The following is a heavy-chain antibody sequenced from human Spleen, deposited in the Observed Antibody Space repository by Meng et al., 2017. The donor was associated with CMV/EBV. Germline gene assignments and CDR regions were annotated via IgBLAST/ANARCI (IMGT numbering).Heavy chain of an antibody. J-gene: IGHJ4*02. Sequence: SCFAFRWFRLPWVRPCPGVALVWVSVIYCGDDRAFYADSVTGRFTITRDDSKNTLYLQMDSLRAEDTAVYYCAKGENVFAPVGYFDHWGQGTLVTVSS. CDR1: CFAFRWFR. D-gene: IGHD3-16*01. V-gene: IGHV3-23*03. CDR2: IYCGDDRA. CDR3: AKGENVFAPVGYFDH.